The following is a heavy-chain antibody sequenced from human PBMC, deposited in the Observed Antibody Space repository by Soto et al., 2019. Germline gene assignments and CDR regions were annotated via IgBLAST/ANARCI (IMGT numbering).Heavy chain of an antibody. D-gene: IGHD2-15*01. J-gene: IGHJ4*02. CDR1: GFTFSSYG. Sequence: QVQLVESGGGVVQPGRSLRLSCAASGFTFSSYGMHWVRQAAGMGLEWVAVIWYDGSNKYYADSVKGRFTISRDNSKNTLYLQMNSLRAEDTAVYYCAREGTYCSGGSCYPHFDYWGQGTLVTVSS. CDR2: IWYDGSNK. CDR3: AREGTYCSGGSCYPHFDY. V-gene: IGHV3-33*01.